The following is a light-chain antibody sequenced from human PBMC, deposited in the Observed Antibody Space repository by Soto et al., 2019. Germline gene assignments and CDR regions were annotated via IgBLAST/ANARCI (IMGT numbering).Light chain of an antibody. V-gene: IGKV3-15*01. CDR3: QQYSNWPPWT. CDR2: GAS. CDR1: QSVSSK. J-gene: IGKJ1*01. Sequence: EIVIMQSPATLSVSPGERVTLSCSASQSVSSKLAWYQQKLGQAPRLLIYGASTRATGIPGRFSGSGSGTEFTLTISSLQSEDFAVYYCQQYSNWPPWTFGQGTKVDIK.